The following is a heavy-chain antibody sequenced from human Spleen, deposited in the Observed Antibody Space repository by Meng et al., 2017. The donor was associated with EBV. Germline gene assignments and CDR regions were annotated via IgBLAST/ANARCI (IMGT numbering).Heavy chain of an antibody. CDR3: AGSHNYDIRNWFDP. D-gene: IGHD3-9*01. J-gene: IGHJ5*02. V-gene: IGHV1-3*01. CDR1: GVTFSTFV. Sequence: QVSLTHPGVEGKSPWASIKLSCQASGVTFSTFVLHWVRQSPGHRLEWLGWIVAGTGNTKLSPNVQDRVTINRETSANTAYMELSSLRSYDTAVYFCAGSHNYDIRNWFDPWGQGTLVTVSS. CDR2: IVAGTGNT.